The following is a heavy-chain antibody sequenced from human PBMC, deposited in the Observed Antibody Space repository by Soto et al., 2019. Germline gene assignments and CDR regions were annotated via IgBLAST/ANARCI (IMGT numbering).Heavy chain of an antibody. J-gene: IGHJ6*02. CDR2: INGYNGNT. CDR3: ARMGDVTYYYYGVDV. V-gene: IGHV1-18*01. Sequence: QVQLVQSGVEVKKPGASVKVSCKASGYTFTSYGITWVRQAPGQGLEWLGWINGYNGNTDYAQKLQGRVTMTTDTSTSTAYMELRSLRSDDTAVYYCARMGDVTYYYYGVDVWGQGTTVTVSS. D-gene: IGHD3-16*01. CDR1: GYTFTSYG.